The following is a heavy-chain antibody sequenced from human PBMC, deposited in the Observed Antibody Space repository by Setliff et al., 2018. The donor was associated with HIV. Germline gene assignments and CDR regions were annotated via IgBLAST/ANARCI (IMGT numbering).Heavy chain of an antibody. CDR2: VDYSGDT. J-gene: IGHJ4*02. V-gene: IGHV4-61*01. Sequence: PSETLSLTCTVSGGSISSGYYYWTWIRQPPGKGLEWIGYVDYSGDTEYNPSLQSRVTISVDTSKNQFFLKLNSVTAADAAVYYCARQVGNKLLFDYWGQGTLVTVSS. D-gene: IGHD7-27*01. CDR3: ARQVGNKLLFDY. CDR1: GGSISSGYYY.